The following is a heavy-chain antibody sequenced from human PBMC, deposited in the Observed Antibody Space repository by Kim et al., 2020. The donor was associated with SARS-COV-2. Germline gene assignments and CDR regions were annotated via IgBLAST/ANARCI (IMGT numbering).Heavy chain of an antibody. CDR1: GGSISSGGYY. D-gene: IGHD5-18*01. CDR2: IYYSGST. V-gene: IGHV4-31*03. J-gene: IGHJ4*02. CDR3: ARVEGERGYSYGGYYFDY. Sequence: SETLSLTCTVSGGSISSGGYYWSWIRQHPGKGLEWIGYIYYSGSTYYNPSLKSRVTISVDTSKNQFSLKLSSVTAADTAVYYCARVEGERGYSYGGYYFDYWGQGTLVTVSS.